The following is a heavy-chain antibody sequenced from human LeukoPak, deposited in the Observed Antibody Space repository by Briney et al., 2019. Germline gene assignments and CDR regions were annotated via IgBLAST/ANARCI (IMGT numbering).Heavy chain of an antibody. Sequence: SETLSLTCTVSGYSISSGYYWGWIRQPPGKGLEWIGSIYHSGSTYYNPSLKSRVTISVDTSKNQFSLKLNSVTAADTAVYYCARGDSSWPYYFDCWGQGTLVTVSS. CDR3: ARGDSSWPYYFDC. J-gene: IGHJ4*02. D-gene: IGHD6-13*01. CDR2: IYHSGST. V-gene: IGHV4-38-2*02. CDR1: GYSISSGYY.